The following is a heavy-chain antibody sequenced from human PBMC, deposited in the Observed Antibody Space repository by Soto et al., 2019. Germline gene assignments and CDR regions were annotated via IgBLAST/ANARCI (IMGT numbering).Heavy chain of an antibody. V-gene: IGHV4-31*03. Sequence: PSETLSLTCTVSGGSISDGYYWSWIRQHPGKGLEWIGSISYSGSTSYNPSLKGRLTISVDRSKSQFSLNLSLRSDDTAVYYCARDLFGEWLSLWGQGTLVTVSS. CDR1: GGSISDGYY. J-gene: IGHJ4*02. CDR3: ARDLFGEWLSL. D-gene: IGHD3-3*01. CDR2: ISYSGST.